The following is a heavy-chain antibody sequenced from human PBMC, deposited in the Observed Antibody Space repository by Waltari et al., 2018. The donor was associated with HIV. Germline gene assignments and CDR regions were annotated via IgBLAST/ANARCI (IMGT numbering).Heavy chain of an antibody. CDR3: ARDLYYYGSGSRSASAFDI. CDR1: GGSISSYY. CDR2: IYTSGST. V-gene: IGHV4-4*07. J-gene: IGHJ3*02. Sequence: QVQLQESGPGLVKPSETLSLTCTVSGGSISSYYWIWIRQPAGTGLEWIGRIYTSGSTNYNPSLKSRVTMSVDTSKNQFSLKLSSVTAADTAVYYCARDLYYYGSGSRSASAFDIWGQGTMVTVSS. D-gene: IGHD3-10*01.